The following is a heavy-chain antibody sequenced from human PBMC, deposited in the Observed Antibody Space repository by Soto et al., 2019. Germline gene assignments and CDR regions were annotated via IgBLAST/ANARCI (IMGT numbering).Heavy chain of an antibody. CDR3: ARWAFGVDALDL. D-gene: IGHD1-26*01. J-gene: IGHJ3*01. CDR1: GGSIKSDY. Sequence: QVQLQESGPGLVKPSETLSLSCAVSGGSIKSDYWTWVRQPPGQGLEWIGYIYSRGSTNYNPSLKSRVTISADTSKNQFSLRLTSVTAADTAVYYCARWAFGVDALDLWGQGTMVAVSS. CDR2: IYSRGST. V-gene: IGHV4-59*01.